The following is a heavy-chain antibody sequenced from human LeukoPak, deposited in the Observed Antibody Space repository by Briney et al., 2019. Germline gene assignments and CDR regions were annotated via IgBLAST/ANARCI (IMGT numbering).Heavy chain of an antibody. Sequence: PGGSLRLSCAASGFTFRNYAMTWVRQAPGKGLEWVSSIDSSDGSTFCGDSVKGRFTISRDNSKNTLYLQMNSLRAEDTAVYYRARLQMYYFDYWGQGTLVTVSS. CDR2: IDSSDGST. J-gene: IGHJ4*02. V-gene: IGHV3-23*01. CDR3: ARLQMYYFDY. D-gene: IGHD4-11*01. CDR1: GFTFRNYA.